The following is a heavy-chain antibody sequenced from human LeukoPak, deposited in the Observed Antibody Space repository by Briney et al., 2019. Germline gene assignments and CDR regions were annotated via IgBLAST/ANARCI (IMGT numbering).Heavy chain of an antibody. Sequence: SETLSLTCTVSGYSISSGYYWGWIRQPPGKGLEWIGSIYHSGSTYYNPSLKSRVTISVDTSKNQFSLKLSSVTAADTAVYYCARVTPAYYYDSSGFNEFFDYWGQGTLVTVSS. V-gene: IGHV4-38-2*02. D-gene: IGHD3-22*01. CDR1: GYSISSGYY. J-gene: IGHJ4*02. CDR3: ARVTPAYYYDSSGFNEFFDY. CDR2: IYHSGST.